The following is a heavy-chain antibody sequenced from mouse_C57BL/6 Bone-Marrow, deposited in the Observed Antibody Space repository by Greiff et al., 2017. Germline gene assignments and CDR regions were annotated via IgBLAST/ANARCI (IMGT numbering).Heavy chain of an antibody. V-gene: IGHV2-4*01. J-gene: IGHJ3*01. Sequence: VQLQQSGPGLVQPSQSLSISCTVSGFSLTSYGVHWVRQPPGKGLEWLGVIWRGGSTDYYAAFISRLSIRKDNSKSPVFFKMNRLPDEDTAIYYCAKEAPFYASFAYWGQETLVTVSA. D-gene: IGHD2-10*01. CDR1: GFSLTSYG. CDR2: IWRGGST. CDR3: AKEAPFYASFAY.